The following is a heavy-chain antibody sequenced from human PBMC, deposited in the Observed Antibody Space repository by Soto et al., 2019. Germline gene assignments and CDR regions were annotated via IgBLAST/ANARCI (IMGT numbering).Heavy chain of an antibody. D-gene: IGHD5-12*01. CDR3: AKAPYSGYEIDY. CDR1: GFTFSSYG. Sequence: QVHLVESGGGVVQPGRSLRLSCAASGFTFSSYGMHWVRQAPGKGLEWVAVISYDGSNKYYADSVKGRFTISRDKSKNTLYLQMNSLRAEDTAVYYCAKAPYSGYEIDYWGQGTLVTVSS. V-gene: IGHV3-30*18. CDR2: ISYDGSNK. J-gene: IGHJ4*02.